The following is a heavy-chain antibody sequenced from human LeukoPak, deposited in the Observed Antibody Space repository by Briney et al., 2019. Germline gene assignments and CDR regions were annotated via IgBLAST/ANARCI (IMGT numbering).Heavy chain of an antibody. Sequence: SQTLSLTCTVSGGSISSGTYYWSWIQQPAGKGLEWIGRIYTSGSTKYNPSLKSRVTISLDTSKKQFSLKMSSVTAADTAVYYCARSAVVPAAGLTYYYGMDVWGQGTTVTVSS. CDR1: GGSISSGTYY. CDR3: ARSAVVPAAGLTYYYGMDV. V-gene: IGHV4-61*02. CDR2: IYTSGST. D-gene: IGHD2-15*01. J-gene: IGHJ6*02.